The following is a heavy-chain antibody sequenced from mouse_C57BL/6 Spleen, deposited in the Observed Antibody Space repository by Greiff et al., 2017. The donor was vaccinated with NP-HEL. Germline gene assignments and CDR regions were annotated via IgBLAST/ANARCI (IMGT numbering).Heavy chain of an antibody. CDR1: GYTFTDYE. J-gene: IGHJ1*03. V-gene: IGHV1-15*01. D-gene: IGHD2-4*01. Sequence: VQLVESGAELVRPGASVTLSCKASGYTFTDYEMHWVKQTPVHGLEWIGAIDPETGGTAYNQKFKGKAILTADKSSSTAYMELRSLTSEDSAVYYCTREEDYYGYFDVWGTGTTVTVSS. CDR3: TREEDYYGYFDV. CDR2: IDPETGGT.